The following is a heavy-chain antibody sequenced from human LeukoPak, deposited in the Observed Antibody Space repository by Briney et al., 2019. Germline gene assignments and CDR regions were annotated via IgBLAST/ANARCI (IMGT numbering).Heavy chain of an antibody. CDR3: ARVRDYDILTGYLYDAFDI. Sequence: PGGSLRLSCAASGFTFSSYSMNWVRQAPGKGLEWVSSISSSSSHIYYADSVKGRFTISRDNAKNSLYLQMNSLRAEDTAVYYCARVRDYDILTGYLYDAFDIWGQGTMVTVSS. D-gene: IGHD3-9*01. J-gene: IGHJ3*02. CDR1: GFTFSSYS. V-gene: IGHV3-21*01. CDR2: ISSSSSHI.